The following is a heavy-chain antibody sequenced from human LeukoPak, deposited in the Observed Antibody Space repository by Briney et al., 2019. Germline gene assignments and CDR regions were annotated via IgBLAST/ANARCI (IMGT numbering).Heavy chain of an antibody. CDR2: MNPNSGNT. V-gene: IGHV1-8*03. CDR3: ARVPRDFWSGYYLES. J-gene: IGHJ4*02. CDR1: GYTFTSYD. Sequence: ASVKVSCKASGYTFTSYDINWVRQATGQGLEWMGWMNPNSGNTGYAQKFQGRVTITRNTSINTAYLELSSLRSEDTAVYYCARVPRDFWSGYYLESWGQGTLVTVSS. D-gene: IGHD3-3*01.